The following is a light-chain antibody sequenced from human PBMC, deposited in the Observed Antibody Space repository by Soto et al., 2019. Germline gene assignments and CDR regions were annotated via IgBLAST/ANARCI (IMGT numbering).Light chain of an antibody. V-gene: IGKV3-15*01. Sequence: VRTQSLATLSVSPGERATLCCRASQNVGGSVAWYQQKPGQAPRLLIYRASTRATGIPARFSGSGSGTEFTLTISSLQSEDFAVYYCQQSRTLAQGTKVDTK. CDR1: QNVGGS. J-gene: IGKJ2*01. CDR3: QQSRT. CDR2: RAS.